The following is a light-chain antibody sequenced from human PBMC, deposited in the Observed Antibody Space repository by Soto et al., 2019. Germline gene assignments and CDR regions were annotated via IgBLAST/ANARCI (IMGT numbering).Light chain of an antibody. V-gene: IGLV6-57*01. CDR2: EDD. CDR3: QSYDADILI. Sequence: NFMLTQPHSVSGSPGQTVTISCTRSSGNIVSNYVQWYQQRPGSSPTTVIYEDDDRPSGVPDRFSASIDTSSNSASLTISGLKTEDEADYYCQSYDADILIFGGGTQLTVL. CDR1: SGNIVSNY. J-gene: IGLJ2*01.